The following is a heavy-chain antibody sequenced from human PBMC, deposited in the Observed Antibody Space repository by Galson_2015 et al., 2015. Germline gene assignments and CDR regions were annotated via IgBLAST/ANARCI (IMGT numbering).Heavy chain of an antibody. CDR1: GYRFSNYW. J-gene: IGHJ6*02. CDR2: INPGDSDT. Sequence: SGAEVKKAGESLEISCKTSGYRFSNYWIAWVRQMPGKGLEWMGIINPGDSDTRYSPSLQGQVTISVDKSMSTAYLQWSSLKASDTAVYYCARHRAAGGGYYYGMDVWGQGTTVTVSS. V-gene: IGHV5-51*01. D-gene: IGHD6-13*01. CDR3: ARHRAAGGGYYYGMDV.